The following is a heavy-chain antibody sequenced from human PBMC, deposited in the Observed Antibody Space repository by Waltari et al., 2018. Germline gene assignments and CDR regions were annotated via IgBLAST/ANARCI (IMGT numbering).Heavy chain of an antibody. CDR1: GGSSSCYY. Sequence: VQLQQWGAGLVKPSETLSLTCAVYGGSSSCYYWSWFRQPPGKGLEWIGEINQAGNTNYNPPLKSRVTISVETSKSQFSLRLDSVTAADTALYYCARGIDYWGQGTLVTVSS. CDR2: INQAGNT. CDR3: ARGIDY. V-gene: IGHV4-34*02. J-gene: IGHJ4*02.